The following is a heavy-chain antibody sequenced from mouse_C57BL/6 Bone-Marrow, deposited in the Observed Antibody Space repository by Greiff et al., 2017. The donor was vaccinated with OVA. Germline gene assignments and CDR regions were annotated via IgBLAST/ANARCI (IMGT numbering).Heavy chain of an antibody. CDR1: GYTFTSYW. D-gene: IGHD1-1*01. CDR2: IDPSDSYT. J-gene: IGHJ4*01. V-gene: IGHV1-50*01. Sequence: VQLQQSGAELVKPGASVKLSCKASGYTFTSYWMQWVKQRPGQGLEWIGEIDPSDSYTNYNQKFKGKATLTVDTSSSTAYMQLSSLTSEDSAVYYCARYYYGSSYYYYAMDYWGQGTSVTVSS. CDR3: ARYYYGSSYYYYAMDY.